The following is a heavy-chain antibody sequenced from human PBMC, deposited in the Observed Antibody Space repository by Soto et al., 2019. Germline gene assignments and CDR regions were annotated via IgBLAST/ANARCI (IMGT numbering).Heavy chain of an antibody. J-gene: IGHJ4*02. Sequence: ASVKVSCKASGYTFTSYYMHWVRQAPGQGHEWMGIINPSVGSTIYAQKFQGRVTMTRDTSTSSVYMDLSSLRSEDTAVYYCARDLYYYDSSGYFYLDSWGQGTLVTVSS. CDR1: GYTFTSYY. V-gene: IGHV1-46*01. CDR3: ARDLYYYDSSGYFYLDS. CDR2: INPSVGST. D-gene: IGHD3-22*01.